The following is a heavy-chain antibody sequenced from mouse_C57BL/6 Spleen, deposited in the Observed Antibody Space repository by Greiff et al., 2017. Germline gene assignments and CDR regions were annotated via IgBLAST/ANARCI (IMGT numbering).Heavy chain of an antibody. D-gene: IGHD2-1*01. V-gene: IGHV5-16*01. CDR1: GFTFSDYY. Sequence: EVMLVESEGGLVQPGSSMKLSCTASGFTFSDYYMAWVRQVPEKGLEWVANINYDGSSTYYLDSLKSRFIISRDNAKNILYLQMSSLKSEDTATYYCARGYYCNYGAMDYWGQGTSVTVSS. CDR2: INYDGSST. J-gene: IGHJ4*01. CDR3: ARGYYCNYGAMDY.